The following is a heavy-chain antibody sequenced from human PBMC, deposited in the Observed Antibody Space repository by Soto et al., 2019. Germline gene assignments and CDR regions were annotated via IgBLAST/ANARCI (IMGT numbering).Heavy chain of an antibody. CDR3: ARDLKGSGWYRNNWFDP. CDR1: GGSISSYY. D-gene: IGHD6-19*01. Sequence: SETLSLTCTVSGGSISSYYWSWIRQPPGKGLEWIGYIYYSGSTNYNPSLKSRVTISVDTSKNQFSLKLSSVTAADTAVYYCARDLKGSGWYRNNWFDPWGQGTLVTVSS. V-gene: IGHV4-59*01. CDR2: IYYSGST. J-gene: IGHJ5*02.